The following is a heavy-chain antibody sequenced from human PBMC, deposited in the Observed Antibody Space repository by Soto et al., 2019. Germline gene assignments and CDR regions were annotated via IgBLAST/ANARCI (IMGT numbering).Heavy chain of an antibody. CDR3: ARGYYGSGSGGYYFDY. V-gene: IGHV4-61*01. CDR1: GGSVSSGSHY. J-gene: IGHJ4*02. Sequence: QVQLQESGPGLVKPSETLSLTCTVSGGSVSSGSHYWSWIRQPPRKGLEWIGYIHYSGTTNYNPSLKSRVIISVDTSKNQLSLKLGSVTAADTAVYYCARGYYGSGSGGYYFDYWGQGTLVTVSS. D-gene: IGHD3-10*01. CDR2: IHYSGTT.